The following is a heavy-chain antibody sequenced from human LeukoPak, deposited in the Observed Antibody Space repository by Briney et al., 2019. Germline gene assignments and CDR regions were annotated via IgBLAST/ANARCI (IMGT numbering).Heavy chain of an antibody. CDR3: AKGFRYSYAYTYWYFDL. Sequence: GGSLRLSCAASGFTFSNYGMSWVRQAPGKGLEWVSAISGNGVRTYYADSLKGRFTISGDNSKNTLHLQMNSLRAEDTAVYNCAKGFRYSYAYTYWYFDLWGRGTLVTVSP. D-gene: IGHD5-18*01. CDR2: ISGNGVRT. V-gene: IGHV3-23*01. CDR1: GFTFSNYG. J-gene: IGHJ2*01.